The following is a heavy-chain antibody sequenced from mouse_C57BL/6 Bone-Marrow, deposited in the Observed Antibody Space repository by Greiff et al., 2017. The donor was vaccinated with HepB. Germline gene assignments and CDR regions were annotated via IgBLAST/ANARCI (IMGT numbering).Heavy chain of an antibody. V-gene: IGHV1-81*01. CDR2: IYPRSGNT. CDR3: ARTTYYYAMDY. Sequence: VQRVESGAELARPGASVKLSCKASGYTFTSYGISWVKQRTGQGLEWIGEIYPRSGNTYYNEKFKGKATLTADKSSSPAYMELRSLTSEDSAVYFCARTTYYYAMDYWGQGTSVTVSS. J-gene: IGHJ4*01. D-gene: IGHD5-5*01. CDR1: GYTFTSYG.